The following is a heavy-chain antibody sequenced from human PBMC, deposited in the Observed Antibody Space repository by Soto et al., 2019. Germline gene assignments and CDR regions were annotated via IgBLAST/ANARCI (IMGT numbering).Heavy chain of an antibody. V-gene: IGHV4-59*01. Sequence: SETLSLTCTVSGDSISGYYWSWIRQPPGKGLEWIGCIFSSGSTIYNPSLKSRVTISLDTSKNRFSLKVTSMTAADTAVYFCARSLASAGYTYGNFDSWGRGTLVTVSS. J-gene: IGHJ4*02. CDR3: ARSLASAGYTYGNFDS. CDR2: IFSSGST. CDR1: GDSISGYY. D-gene: IGHD5-18*01.